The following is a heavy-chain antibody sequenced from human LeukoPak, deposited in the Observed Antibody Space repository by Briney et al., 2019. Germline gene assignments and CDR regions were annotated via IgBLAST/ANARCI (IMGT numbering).Heavy chain of an antibody. CDR2: MNPNSGNT. J-gene: IGHJ5*02. CDR1: GYTFTSYD. V-gene: IGHV1-8*01. CDR3: ARYAYDFWSGYYTAVS. D-gene: IGHD3-3*01. Sequence: ASVKVSCKASGYTFTSYDIHWVRQATGQGLEWMGWMNPNSGNTGYAQKFQGRVTMTRNTSISTAYMELSSLRSEDTAVYYCARYAYDFWSGYYTAVSWGQGTLVTVSS.